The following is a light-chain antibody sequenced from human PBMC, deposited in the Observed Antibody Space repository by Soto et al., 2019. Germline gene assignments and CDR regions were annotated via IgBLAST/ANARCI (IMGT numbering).Light chain of an antibody. J-gene: IGKJ1*01. CDR2: GAS. CDR1: QSVDSK. CDR3: QHYSTWLWT. Sequence: EIVMTQSPATLSVSPGERATLSCRASQSVDSKLAWYQQKPGQGPRLLIYGASSRATGIPARFSGSGSGTEFTLTISSLQSEYCAVYYCQHYSTWLWTFGQGTKVEIK. V-gene: IGKV3-15*01.